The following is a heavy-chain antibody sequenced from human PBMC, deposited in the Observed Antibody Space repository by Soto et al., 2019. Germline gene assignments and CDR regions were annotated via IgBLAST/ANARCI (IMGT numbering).Heavy chain of an antibody. Sequence: GESLKISCKGSGYSFTSYWIGWVRQMPGKGLEWMGIIYPGDSDTRYSPSFQGQVTISADKSISTAYLQWSSLKASDTAMYYCARQFGRAARPDAFDIWGQGTMVTVSS. J-gene: IGHJ3*02. CDR3: ARQFGRAARPDAFDI. CDR1: GYSFTSYW. CDR2: IYPGDSDT. V-gene: IGHV5-51*01. D-gene: IGHD6-6*01.